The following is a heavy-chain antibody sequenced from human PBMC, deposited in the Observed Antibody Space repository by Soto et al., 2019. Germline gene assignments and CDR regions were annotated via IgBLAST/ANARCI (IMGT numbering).Heavy chain of an antibody. CDR3: ARDQAMAQFDY. CDR1: GYTFTIYG. Sequence: QVQLVQSGAEVKKPGASVKVSCKASGYTFTIYGISWVRQAPGQGLEWMGWISAYNGNTKHSQNLQGRFPMTTDTSTSTAYMELRSLRSDDTAVYYCARDQAMAQFDYWGQGTLVTVSS. CDR2: ISAYNGNT. D-gene: IGHD5-18*01. J-gene: IGHJ4*02. V-gene: IGHV1-18*01.